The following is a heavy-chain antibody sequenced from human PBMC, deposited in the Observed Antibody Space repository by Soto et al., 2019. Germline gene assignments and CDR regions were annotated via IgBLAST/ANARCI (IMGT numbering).Heavy chain of an antibody. CDR3: AKSIGKPRNDAFDI. CDR2: VTGSGGTA. V-gene: IGHV3-23*01. J-gene: IGHJ3*02. CDR1: GFSFTTYA. Sequence: EVQLLESGGGPVQTGGSLRLSCAASGFSFTTYAMSWVRQAPGKGLEWVSGVTGSGGTAHFADSVKGRFTISRDNSENTLSLEMNSLRVDDTAVYYCAKSIGKPRNDAFDIWGQGTMVIVSS.